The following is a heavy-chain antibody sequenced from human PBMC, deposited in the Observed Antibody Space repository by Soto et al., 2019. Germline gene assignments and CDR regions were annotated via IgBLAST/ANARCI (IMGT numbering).Heavy chain of an antibody. CDR2: INHSGST. J-gene: IGHJ4*02. CDR1: GGSFSGYY. CDR3: ARENNVLPGGYFDY. D-gene: IGHD3-10*01. Sequence: SETLSLTCAVYGGSFSGYYWTWIRQPPGTGLEWIGEINHSGSTNYNPSLKSRVTISVDTSKNQFSLKLTSVTAADTAVYYCARENNVLPGGYFDYWGQGTRVT. V-gene: IGHV4-34*01.